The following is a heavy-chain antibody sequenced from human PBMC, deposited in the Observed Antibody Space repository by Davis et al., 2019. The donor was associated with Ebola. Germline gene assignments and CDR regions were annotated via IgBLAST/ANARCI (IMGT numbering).Heavy chain of an antibody. Sequence: ASVKVSCQASGYIFPSYAMHWVRQAPGQRLEWMGWINAGNGNTKYSQKFQGRVTITRDTSASTAYMELSSLRSEDTAVYYCARDRAGWYSSSSGWFDPWGQGTLVTVSS. CDR2: INAGNGNT. V-gene: IGHV1-3*01. J-gene: IGHJ5*02. CDR1: GYIFPSYA. D-gene: IGHD6-6*01. CDR3: ARDRAGWYSSSSGWFDP.